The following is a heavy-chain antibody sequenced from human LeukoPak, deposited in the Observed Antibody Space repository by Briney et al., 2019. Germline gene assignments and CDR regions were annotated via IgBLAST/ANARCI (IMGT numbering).Heavy chain of an antibody. V-gene: IGHV3-33*06. CDR1: GFTFNSYG. Sequence: GGSLRLSCSASGFTFNSYGIHWVRQTPGKGLEWVEVIWHDGSHEYYADSAKGRFTISRDNSRNTVYLQMNSLRAEDTAVYYCAKDATEYGDSHFDWWGQGTRVTVSS. D-gene: IGHD4-17*01. J-gene: IGHJ4*02. CDR3: AKDATEYGDSHFDW. CDR2: IWHDGSHE.